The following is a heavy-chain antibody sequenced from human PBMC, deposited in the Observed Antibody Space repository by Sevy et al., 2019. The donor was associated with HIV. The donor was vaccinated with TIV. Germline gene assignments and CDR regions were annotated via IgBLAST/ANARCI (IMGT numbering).Heavy chain of an antibody. Sequence: SETLSLTCTVSGGSVSSGSYYWSWIRQPPGKGLEWIGYIYYSGSTNYNPSLKSRVTISVDTSKNQFSLKLSSVTAADTAVYYCARVTSSSFASPFDYWGQGTLVTVSS. CDR3: ARVTSSSFASPFDY. CDR1: GGSVSSGSYY. CDR2: IYYSGST. V-gene: IGHV4-61*01. J-gene: IGHJ4*02. D-gene: IGHD6-13*01.